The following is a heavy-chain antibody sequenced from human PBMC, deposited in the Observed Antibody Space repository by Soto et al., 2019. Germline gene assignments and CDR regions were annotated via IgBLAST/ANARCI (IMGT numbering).Heavy chain of an antibody. V-gene: IGHV4-30-2*01. D-gene: IGHD3-10*01. J-gene: IGHJ5*02. CDR2: IYHSGST. CDR3: ARGLGP. CDR1: GGSMSSGGYF. Sequence: QLQLQASGSGLVKPSQTLSLTCAVSGGSMSSGGYFWSWIRQPPGKGLEWIGYIYHSGSTYYNPSLTSRVTISVDRSKNQFSLKLSSVTAADTAVYYCARGLGPWGQGTLVTVSS.